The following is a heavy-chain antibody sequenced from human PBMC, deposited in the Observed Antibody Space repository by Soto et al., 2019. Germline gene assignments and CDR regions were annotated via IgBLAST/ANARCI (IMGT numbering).Heavy chain of an antibody. J-gene: IGHJ5*02. Sequence: SETLSLTCAVYGGSFSGYYWSWIRQPPGKGLEWIGEINHSGSTNYNPSLKSRVTISVDTSKNQFSLKLSSVTAADTAVYYCARRGRQLWFKWFDPWGQGTLVTVS. CDR2: INHSGST. V-gene: IGHV4-34*01. CDR3: ARRGRQLWFKWFDP. D-gene: IGHD5-18*01. CDR1: GGSFSGYY.